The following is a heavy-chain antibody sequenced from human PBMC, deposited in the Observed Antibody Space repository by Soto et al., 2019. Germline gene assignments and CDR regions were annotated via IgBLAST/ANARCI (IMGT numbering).Heavy chain of an antibody. Sequence: GASVKVSCKASGYTFTGYYMHWVRQAPGQGLEWMGWINPNSGGTNYAQKFQGWVTMTRDTSISTAYMELSRLRSDDTAVYYCAGAPYQLLAPFDYWGQGTLVTVSS. CDR3: AGAPYQLLAPFDY. CDR2: INPNSGGT. D-gene: IGHD2-2*01. CDR1: GYTFTGYY. J-gene: IGHJ4*02. V-gene: IGHV1-2*04.